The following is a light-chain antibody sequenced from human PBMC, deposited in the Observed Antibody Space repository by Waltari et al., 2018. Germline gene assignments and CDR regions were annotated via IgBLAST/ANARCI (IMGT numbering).Light chain of an antibody. V-gene: IGLV2-14*03. CDR2: DVP. J-gene: IGLJ2*01. CDR3: SSYTSRSTFVI. CDR1: SSDVGGYNY. Sequence: QSALTQPASVSGSPGQSITIPCTGTSSDVGGYNYVSWYQQSPGKAPKLMIYDVPEPPSGVPNRFSGSKSGNTASLTISGLQAEDEGDYHCSSYTSRSTFVIFGGGTKLTVL.